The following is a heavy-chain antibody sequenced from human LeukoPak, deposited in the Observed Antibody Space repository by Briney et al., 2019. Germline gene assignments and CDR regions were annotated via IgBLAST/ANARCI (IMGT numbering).Heavy chain of an antibody. Sequence: SQTLSLTCTVSGGSISSGDYYWSWIRQPPGKGLEWIGYIYYSGSTYYNPSLKSRVTISVDTSKNQFSLELSSVTAADTAVYYCAVLGYCSSTSCSPPRFDPWGQGTLVTVSS. D-gene: IGHD2-2*01. CDR2: IYYSGST. CDR3: AVLGYCSSTSCSPPRFDP. CDR1: GGSISSGDYY. V-gene: IGHV4-30-4*08. J-gene: IGHJ5*02.